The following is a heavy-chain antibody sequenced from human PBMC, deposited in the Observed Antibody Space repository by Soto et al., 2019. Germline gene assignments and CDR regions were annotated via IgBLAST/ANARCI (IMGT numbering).Heavy chain of an antibody. CDR1: GGSVSSGSYY. Sequence: PSETLSLTCTVSGGSVSSGSYYWSWIRQPPGKGLEWIGYIYYSGSTNYNPSLKSRVTISVDTSKNQFSLKLSSVTAADTAVYYCARAPGNDYGGNGFDYWGQGTLVTSPQ. J-gene: IGHJ4*02. CDR3: ARAPGNDYGGNGFDY. CDR2: IYYSGST. V-gene: IGHV4-61*01. D-gene: IGHD4-17*01.